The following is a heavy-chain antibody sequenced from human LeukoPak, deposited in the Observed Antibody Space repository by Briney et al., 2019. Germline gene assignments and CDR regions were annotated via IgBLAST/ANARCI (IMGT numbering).Heavy chain of an antibody. J-gene: IGHJ3*02. V-gene: IGHV4-39*01. CDR3: ARPVVPAAPYDAFDI. Sequence: SGTLSLTCTVSGGSISSSSYYWGWIRQPPGKGLEWFGSIYYSGSTYYNPSLKSRVTISVDTSKNQFSLKLSSVTAADTAVYYCARPVVPAAPYDAFDIWGQGTMVTVSS. CDR1: GGSISSSSYY. CDR2: IYYSGST. D-gene: IGHD2-2*01.